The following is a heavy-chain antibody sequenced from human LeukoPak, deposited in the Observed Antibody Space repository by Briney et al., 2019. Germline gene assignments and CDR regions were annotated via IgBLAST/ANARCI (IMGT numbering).Heavy chain of an antibody. Sequence: ASVKVSCKASGGTFSSYAISWVRQAPGQGREWMGGIIPIFGTANYAQKFRGGVTITTDDSTSTAYMELSSLRSEATAVYYCARSLGITIFAPAQEDPYYYYMDVWGQGTPVTVSS. J-gene: IGHJ6*03. V-gene: IGHV1-69*05. D-gene: IGHD3-3*01. CDR2: IIPIFGTA. CDR3: ARSLGITIFAPAQEDPYYYYMDV. CDR1: GGTFSSYA.